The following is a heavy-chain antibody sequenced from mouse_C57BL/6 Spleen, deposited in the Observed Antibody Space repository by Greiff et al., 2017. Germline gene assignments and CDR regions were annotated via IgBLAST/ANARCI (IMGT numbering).Heavy chain of an antibody. J-gene: IGHJ4*01. CDR1: GFTFSDYG. Sequence: DVQLQESGGGLVKPGGSLKLSCAASGFTFSDYGMHWVRQAPEKGLEWVAYISSGSSTIYYADTVKGRFTISRDNAKNTLFLQMTSLRSEDTAMYYCARERDSLYAMDYWGQGTSVTVSS. CDR2: ISSGSSTI. D-gene: IGHD3-3*01. CDR3: ARERDSLYAMDY. V-gene: IGHV5-17*01.